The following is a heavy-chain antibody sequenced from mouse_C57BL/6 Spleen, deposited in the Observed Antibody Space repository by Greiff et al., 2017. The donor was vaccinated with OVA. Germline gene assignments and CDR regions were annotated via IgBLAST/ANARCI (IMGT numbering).Heavy chain of an antibody. CDR3: ASLPGRGFAY. J-gene: IGHJ3*01. CDR1: GYTFTSYW. CDR2: IDPSDSYT. D-gene: IGHD3-3*01. Sequence: QVQLQQSGAELVRPGTSVKLSCKASGYTFTSYWMHWVKQRPGQGLEWIGVIDPSDSYTNYNQKFKGKATLTVDTSSSTAYMQLSSLTSEDSAVYYCASLPGRGFAYWGQGTLVTVSA. V-gene: IGHV1-59*01.